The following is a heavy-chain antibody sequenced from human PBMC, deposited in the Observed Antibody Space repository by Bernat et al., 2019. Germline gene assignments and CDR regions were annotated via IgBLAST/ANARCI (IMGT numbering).Heavy chain of an antibody. CDR2: ISCSSSYT. D-gene: IGHD5-12*01. V-gene: IGHV3-11*05. CDR3: ARERVGYSGYDAPYYYYDMDV. CDR1: GFTFSDYY. J-gene: IGHJ6*03. Sequence: QVQLVESGGGLVKPGGSLRLSCAAPGFTFSDYYMSWLRQAPGKGLEWVPYISCSSSYTNDADAVKGRFTISRDNAKNSLYLQMNSLRGEDTAVYYCARERVGYSGYDAPYYYYDMDVWGKGTTVTGSS.